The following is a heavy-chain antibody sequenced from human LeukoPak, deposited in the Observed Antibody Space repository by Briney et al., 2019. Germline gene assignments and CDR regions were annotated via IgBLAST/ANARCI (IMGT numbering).Heavy chain of an antibody. CDR2: INHSGST. J-gene: IGHJ3*02. D-gene: IGHD2-15*01. CDR1: GGSFSGYY. CDR3: ARGARVRYCSGGSCTATSLAAAFDI. Sequence: SETLSLTCAVYGGSFSGYYWSWIRQPPGKGLEWIGEINHSGSTNYNPSLKSRVTISVDTSKNQFSLKLSPVTVADTAVYYCARGARVRYCSGGSCTATSLAAAFDIWGQGTMVTVSS. V-gene: IGHV4-34*01.